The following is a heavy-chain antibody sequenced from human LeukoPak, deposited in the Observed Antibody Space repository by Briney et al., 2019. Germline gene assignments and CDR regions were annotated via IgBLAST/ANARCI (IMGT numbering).Heavy chain of an antibody. J-gene: IGHJ4*02. CDR2: IIPIFGTA. Sequence: SVKVSCKASGGTFSSYAISWVRQAPGQRLEWMGGIIPIFGTANYAQKFQGRVTITADESTSTVYMELSSLRSEDTAVYYCARDGYSSGWYYFDYWGQGTLVTVSS. D-gene: IGHD6-19*01. CDR3: ARDGYSSGWYYFDY. CDR1: GGTFSSYA. V-gene: IGHV1-69*13.